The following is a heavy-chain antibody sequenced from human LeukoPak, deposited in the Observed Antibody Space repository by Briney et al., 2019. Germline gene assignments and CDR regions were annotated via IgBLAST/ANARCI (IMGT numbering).Heavy chain of an antibody. Sequence: ASVKVSCKASGYTFTSYAIHWVRQAPGQRLEWMGWISAGNGNTKYSQNFQGRVTFISNTSATTAFMELSSLRSEDAAVYYCARTTHDRYYDILTGYYHRPHDAFDIWGQGTMVTVSS. CDR1: GYTFTSYA. J-gene: IGHJ3*02. CDR2: ISAGNGNT. CDR3: ARTTHDRYYDILTGYYHRPHDAFDI. V-gene: IGHV1-3*01. D-gene: IGHD3-9*01.